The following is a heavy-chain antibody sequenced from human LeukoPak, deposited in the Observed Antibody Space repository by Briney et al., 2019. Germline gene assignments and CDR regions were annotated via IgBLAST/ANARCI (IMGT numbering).Heavy chain of an antibody. J-gene: IGHJ5*02. Sequence: PGGSLRLSCAASGFTFSSYGMHWVRQAPGKGLEWVAVISYDGSNKYYADSVKGRFTISRDNSKNTLYLQMNSLRAEDTAVYYCAKGGGSGGSLRFDPWGQGTLVTVSS. CDR2: ISYDGSNK. D-gene: IGHD2-15*01. CDR1: GFTFSSYG. V-gene: IGHV3-30*18. CDR3: AKGGGSGGSLRFDP.